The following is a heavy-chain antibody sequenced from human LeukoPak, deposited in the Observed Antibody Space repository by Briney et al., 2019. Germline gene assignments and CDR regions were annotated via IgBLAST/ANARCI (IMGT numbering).Heavy chain of an antibody. CDR2: INHSGST. D-gene: IGHD3-3*01. J-gene: IGHJ4*02. CDR3: AREQYYDFWSGYYSTRGRRAFDY. V-gene: IGHV4-34*01. CDR1: GGSFSGYY. Sequence: SETLSLTCAVYGGSFSGYYWSWIRQPPGKGLEWIGEINHSGSTNYNPSLKSRVTISVDTSKNQFSLKLSSVTAADTAVYYCAREQYYDFWSGYYSTRGRRAFDYWGQGTLVTVSS.